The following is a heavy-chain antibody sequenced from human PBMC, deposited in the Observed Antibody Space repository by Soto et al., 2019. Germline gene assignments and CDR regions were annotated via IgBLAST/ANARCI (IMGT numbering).Heavy chain of an antibody. J-gene: IGHJ4*02. CDR1: GYTLTNYG. V-gene: IGHV1-18*01. CDR3: VRDGQLAS. CDR2: ISGHNGNT. Sequence: QVQLVQSGDDVKQTQATVKVSCRASGYTLTNYGISWVRQSPGQGLFWMGWISGHNGNTLYAQNVQGRLTLTIDTSTNTADMELMCRKCDDTALYYCVRDGQLASWGQGTLVTVAS.